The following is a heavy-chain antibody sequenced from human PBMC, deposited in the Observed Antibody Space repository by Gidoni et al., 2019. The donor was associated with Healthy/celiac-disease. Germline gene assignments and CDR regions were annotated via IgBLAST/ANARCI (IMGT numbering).Heavy chain of an antibody. CDR1: GFTFRSCG. V-gene: IGHV3-33*08. Sequence: QVQLVASGGGVVQPGGSLRLSCAASGFTFRSCGMHWVRQAPGKGLEWVAVIWSDGSNKYYADSVKGRFTISRDNSKSTLYLQLNSLGAEDTAVYYCARDRLCVVVTAIRYFDLWGRGTLVTVSS. CDR3: ARDRLCVVVTAIRYFDL. J-gene: IGHJ2*01. CDR2: IWSDGSNK. D-gene: IGHD2-21*02.